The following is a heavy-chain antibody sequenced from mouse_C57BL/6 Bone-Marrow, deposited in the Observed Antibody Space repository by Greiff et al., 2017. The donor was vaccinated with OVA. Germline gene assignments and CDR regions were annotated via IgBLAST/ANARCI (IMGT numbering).Heavy chain of an antibody. D-gene: IGHD1-1*01. CDR2: IDTANGNT. V-gene: IGHV14-3*01. Sequence: VQLQQSVAELVRPGASVKLSCTASGFNIKNTYMHWVKQRPEQGLEWIGRIDTANGNTKYDPKFQGKATLTSNTSSNTAYLQLSSLTSEDTSICYCARRSSDGGGGTAPTVSS. CDR3: ARRSSD. CDR1: GFNIKNTY. J-gene: IGHJ2*01.